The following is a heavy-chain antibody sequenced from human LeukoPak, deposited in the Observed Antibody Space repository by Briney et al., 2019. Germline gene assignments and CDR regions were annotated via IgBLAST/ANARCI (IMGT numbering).Heavy chain of an antibody. Sequence: SETLSLTCAVSGYSISSGYYCGWIRQPPGKGLEWIGSITYYNPSLKSRVTISVDTSKNQFSLKLSSVTAADTAVYYCARQWRDGDWFDPWGQGTLVTVSS. CDR3: ARQWRDGDWFDP. CDR2: IT. V-gene: IGHV4-38-2*01. CDR1: GYSISSGYY. D-gene: IGHD6-19*01. J-gene: IGHJ5*02.